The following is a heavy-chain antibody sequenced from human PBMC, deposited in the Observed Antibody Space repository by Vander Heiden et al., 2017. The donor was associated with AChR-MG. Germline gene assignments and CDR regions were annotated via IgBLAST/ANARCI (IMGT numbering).Heavy chain of an antibody. V-gene: IGHV3-33*05. CDR2: ISYDGVTK. CDR1: AFTFSNYG. CDR3: TRNLDV. Sequence: QVQLVQSGGGVVQPGRSLRLSCAASAFTFSNYGMHWVRQAPGKGLEWVSFISYDGVTKYYADSVKGRFTISRDNSMNTLYLQMNGLRAEDTALYYCTRNLDVWGHGTMVTGSS. J-gene: IGHJ6*02.